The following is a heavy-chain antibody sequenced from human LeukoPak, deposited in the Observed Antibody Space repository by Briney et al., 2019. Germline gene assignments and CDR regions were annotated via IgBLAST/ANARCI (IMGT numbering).Heavy chain of an antibody. J-gene: IGHJ4*02. V-gene: IGHV3-30*09. CDR2: VSYDGTAK. Sequence: GGSLRLSCAASGFSFSSYAMHWVRQAPGKGLEWVAVVSYDGTAKYYADSVRGRFAISRVNSKNTLYLQMNSLRAEDTAVYYCARGMSSGYDFDYWGQGTLVTVSS. D-gene: IGHD5-12*01. CDR3: ARGMSSGYDFDY. CDR1: GFSFSSYA.